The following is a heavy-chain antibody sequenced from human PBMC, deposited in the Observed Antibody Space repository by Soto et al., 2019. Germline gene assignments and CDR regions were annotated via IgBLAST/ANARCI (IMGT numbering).Heavy chain of an antibody. CDR2: ISSSSTI. J-gene: IGHJ6*02. CDR1: GLTFSSYS. Sequence: GGSLRLSCAASGLTFSSYSMNWVRQAPGKGLEWVSYISSSSTIYYADSVKGRFTISRDNAKNSLYLQMNSLRAEDTAVYYCAFGEESRYYYHGMDVWGQGTTVTVSS. CDR3: AFGEESRYYYHGMDV. V-gene: IGHV3-48*01. D-gene: IGHD3-10*01.